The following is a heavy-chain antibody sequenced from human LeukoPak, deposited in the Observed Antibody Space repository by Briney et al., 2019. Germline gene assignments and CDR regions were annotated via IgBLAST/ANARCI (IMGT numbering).Heavy chain of an antibody. V-gene: IGHV3-21*01. D-gene: IGHD1-26*01. CDR2: ISSSSSYI. J-gene: IGHJ3*02. CDR3: ARDPRELLGFAFHI. Sequence: GGSLRLSCAASGFTFSSYSMNWVRQAPGRGLEWVSSISSSSSYIYYADSVKGRFTISRDNAKNSLYLQMNSLRAEDTAVYYCARDPRELLGFAFHIWGQGTMVTVSS. CDR1: GFTFSSYS.